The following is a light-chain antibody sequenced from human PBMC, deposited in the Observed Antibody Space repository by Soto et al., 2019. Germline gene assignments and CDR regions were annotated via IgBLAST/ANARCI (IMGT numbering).Light chain of an antibody. V-gene: IGLV2-14*01. CDR2: EVN. Sequence: SLLTQAGSVCGSRGQSTPISCTGTISDVGGYHYVSSYQLHPGKAPKLMVFEVNNRPSGVSYRFSGSTSGNTASLTISGLQAEDEADYFCSSYSISTAYLFGTGTKVTVL. CDR1: ISDVGGYHY. J-gene: IGLJ1*01. CDR3: SSYSISTAYL.